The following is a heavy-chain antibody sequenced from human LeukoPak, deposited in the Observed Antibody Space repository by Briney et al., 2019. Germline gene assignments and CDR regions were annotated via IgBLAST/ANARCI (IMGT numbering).Heavy chain of an antibody. D-gene: IGHD3-10*01. J-gene: IGHJ4*02. CDR1: GYTFTGYY. Sequence: GASVKVSCKASGYTFTGYYMHWVRQAPGQGLEWMGRINPNSGGTNYAQKFQGRVTMTRDTSISTAYMELSRLRSDDTAVYYCARDQGGSGSSNFDYWGQGTLVTVSS. CDR3: ARDQGGSGSSNFDY. V-gene: IGHV1-2*06. CDR2: INPNSGGT.